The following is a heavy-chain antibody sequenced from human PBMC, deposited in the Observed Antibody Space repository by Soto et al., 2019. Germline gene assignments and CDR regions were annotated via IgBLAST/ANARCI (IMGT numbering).Heavy chain of an antibody. Sequence: QVQLVQSGAEVKKPGSSLKVSCKASGGTFNSFAISWVRQAPGQGLEWMGGITPIVGTVNYAQKFQGRVTITADESTSTAHMELSSLRAEDTAMYYCARGHCIGGSCYSVVWLFDPWGQGTLVTVSS. CDR1: GGTFNSFA. V-gene: IGHV1-69*01. D-gene: IGHD2-15*01. CDR2: ITPIVGTV. J-gene: IGHJ5*02. CDR3: ARGHCIGGSCYSVVWLFDP.